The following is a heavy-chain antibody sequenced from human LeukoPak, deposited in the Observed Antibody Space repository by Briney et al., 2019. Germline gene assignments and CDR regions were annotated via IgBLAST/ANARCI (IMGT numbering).Heavy chain of an antibody. J-gene: IGHJ5*02. V-gene: IGHV3-23*01. Sequence: GGSLRLSCAASGVTFSSYTMSWGREGPREGLECVFPISGSGGSTYYADSVKGRFTISRDNSKNTLYLQMNSLRAEDTAVYYCAKADVLEDNWFDPWGQGTLVTVSS. D-gene: IGHD2-8*02. CDR1: GVTFSSYT. CDR3: AKADVLEDNWFDP. CDR2: ISGSGGST.